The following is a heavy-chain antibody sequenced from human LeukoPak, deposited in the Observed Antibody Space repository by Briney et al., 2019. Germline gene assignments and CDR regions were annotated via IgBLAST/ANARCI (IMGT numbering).Heavy chain of an antibody. Sequence: PGGSLRLSCAASGFTFSNYWMSWVRQAPGKGLEWVSYISSSGSTIYYADSVKGRFTISRDNAKNSLYLQMNSLRAEDTAVYYCARDKHSVEVPIWGQGTLVTVSS. D-gene: IGHD2-21*01. J-gene: IGHJ4*02. CDR2: ISSSGSTI. CDR3: ARDKHSVEVPI. CDR1: GFTFSNYW. V-gene: IGHV3-48*04.